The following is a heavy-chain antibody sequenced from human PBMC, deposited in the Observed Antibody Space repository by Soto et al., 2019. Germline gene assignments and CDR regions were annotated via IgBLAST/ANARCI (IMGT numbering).Heavy chain of an antibody. Sequence: SETLSLTCTVSGGSISSSSYYWGWIRQPPGKGLEWIGSIYYSGSTYYNPSLKSRVTISVDTSKNQFSLKLSSVTAADTAVYYCARRRFYFDYWGQGTLVTVSS. CDR1: GGSISSSSYY. J-gene: IGHJ4*02. CDR3: ARRRFYFDY. CDR2: IYYSGST. V-gene: IGHV4-39*01.